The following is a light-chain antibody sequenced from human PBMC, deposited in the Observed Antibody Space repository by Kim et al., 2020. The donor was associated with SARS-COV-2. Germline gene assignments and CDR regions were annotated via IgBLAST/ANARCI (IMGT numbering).Light chain of an antibody. V-gene: IGLV3-19*01. CDR3: NSRDSSGNHLGV. CDR2: GKN. CDR1: SLRRYY. J-gene: IGLJ3*02. Sequence: LGQTVRITCQGNSLRRYYASWYRQKPGQAPVLVIYGKNNRPSGIPDRFSGSSSGNTASLTITGAQAEDEADYYCNSRDSSGNHLGVFGGGTQLTVL.